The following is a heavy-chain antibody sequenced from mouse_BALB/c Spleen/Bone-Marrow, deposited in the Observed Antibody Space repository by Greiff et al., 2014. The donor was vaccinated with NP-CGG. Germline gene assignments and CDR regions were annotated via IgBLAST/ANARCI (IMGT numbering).Heavy chain of an antibody. CDR3: ARDDGSAY. V-gene: IGHV1-80*01. J-gene: IGHJ3*01. CDR2: IYPGDGDT. D-gene: IGHD2-12*01. CDR1: GYAFSSYW. Sequence: QVHVKQSGAELVRPGSSVKISCKASGYAFSSYWMNWVKQRPGQGLEWIGQIYPGDGDTNYNGKFKGEATLTADKSSSTAYMQLSSLTSEDSAVYFCARDDGSAYWGQGTLVTVSA.